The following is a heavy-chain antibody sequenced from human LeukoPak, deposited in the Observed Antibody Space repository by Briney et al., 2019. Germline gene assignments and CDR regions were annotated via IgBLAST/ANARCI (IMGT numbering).Heavy chain of an antibody. CDR2: ISTYNGNT. CDR1: GHTFTSYG. J-gene: IGHJ4*02. CDR3: ARISNYYDSTGYEY. V-gene: IGHV1-18*04. D-gene: IGHD3-22*01. Sequence: ASVKVSCKASGHTFTSYGISWVRQSPGQGLEWMGWISTYNGNTNYAQKVQGRVTMTTDTSTSTAYMELRSLRSDDTAVYYCARISNYYDSTGYEYWGQGTLVTVSS.